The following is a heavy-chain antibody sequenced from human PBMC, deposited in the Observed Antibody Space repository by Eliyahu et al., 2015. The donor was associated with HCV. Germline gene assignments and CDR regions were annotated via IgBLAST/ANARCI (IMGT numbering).Heavy chain of an antibody. CDR2: INHSGST. CDR3: ARAIRGINMIVVVMTSYYYYMDV. Sequence: QVQLQQWGAGLLKPSETLSLTCAVYGGSFSXYYWTWIRQPPGKGLEWIGEINHSGSTKYNPSLKSRVTISVDTSKNQFSLNLRSVTAADTAVYFCARAIRGINMIVVVMTSYYYYMDVWGKGTTVTVSS. CDR1: GGSFSXYY. D-gene: IGHD3-22*01. J-gene: IGHJ6*03. V-gene: IGHV4-34*01.